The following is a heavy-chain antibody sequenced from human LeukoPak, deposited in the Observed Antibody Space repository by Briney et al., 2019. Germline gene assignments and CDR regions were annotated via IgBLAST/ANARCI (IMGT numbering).Heavy chain of an antibody. Sequence: GGSLRLSCAASRFTFLNYAVNWVRQAPGKGLEWVAVISYDGSNKYYADSVKGRFTISRDNSKNTLYLQMNSLRAEDTAVYYCASLSGSAGRYFDYWGQGTLVTVSS. CDR1: RFTFLNYA. CDR3: ASLSGSAGRYFDY. J-gene: IGHJ4*02. V-gene: IGHV3-30-3*01. CDR2: ISYDGSNK. D-gene: IGHD1-26*01.